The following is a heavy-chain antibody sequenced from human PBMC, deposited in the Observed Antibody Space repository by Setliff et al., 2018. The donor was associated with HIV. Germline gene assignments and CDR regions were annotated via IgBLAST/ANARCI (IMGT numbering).Heavy chain of an antibody. J-gene: IGHJ6*03. Sequence: KASETLSLTCTVSGGSISSGSYYWSWIRQPAGKGLEWIGRIFSSGSTSYNPSLKSRVTMSVDTSKNQFSLRLSSVTAADTGVYYCARHRDPPGTSWIYYYYYMDLWGEGTTVTVSS. CDR1: GGSISSGSYY. CDR3: ARHRDPPGTSWIYYYYYMDL. CDR2: IFSSGST. D-gene: IGHD6-13*01. V-gene: IGHV4-61*02.